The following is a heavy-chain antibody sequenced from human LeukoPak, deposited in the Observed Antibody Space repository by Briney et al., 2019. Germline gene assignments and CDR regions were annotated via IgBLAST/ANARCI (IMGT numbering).Heavy chain of an antibody. CDR1: GFTFSSYS. V-gene: IGHV3-23*01. CDR3: ARKIGGVYYFDY. Sequence: GGSLRLSCAASGFTFSSYSMTWVRQAPGKGLEWVSIINHNGVTTYYADSVKGRFTISRDNSRNTLYLQMNSLRAEDTAVYCCARKIGGVYYFDYWGQGTLVTVSS. CDR2: INHNGVTT. J-gene: IGHJ4*02. D-gene: IGHD3-16*01.